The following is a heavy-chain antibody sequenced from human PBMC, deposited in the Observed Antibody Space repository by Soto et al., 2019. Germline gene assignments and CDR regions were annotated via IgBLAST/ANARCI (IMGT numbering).Heavy chain of an antibody. J-gene: IGHJ3*02. Sequence: QVQLVQSGAEVKKPGASVKVSCKASGYTFTSYGISWVRQAPGQGLEWMGWISAYNGNTNYAQKLQGRGTMTTDTSKSTVYMEMRSLRSDDTAVYYCARDENVKGSYSDIWGQGTMVTVSS. CDR3: ARDENVKGSYSDI. CDR2: ISAYNGNT. CDR1: GYTFTSYG. V-gene: IGHV1-18*01. D-gene: IGHD1-26*01.